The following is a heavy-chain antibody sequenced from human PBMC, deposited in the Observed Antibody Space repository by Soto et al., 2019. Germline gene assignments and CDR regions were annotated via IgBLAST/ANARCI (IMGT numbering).Heavy chain of an antibody. Sequence: ASVKVSCKASGGTFSSYAISWVRQAPGQGLEWMGGIIPIFGTANCAQKFQGRVTITADESTSTAYMELSSLRSEDTAVYYCAKECIAANYYYYGMDVWGQGTTVTVSS. CDR1: GGTFSSYA. V-gene: IGHV1-69*13. CDR3: AKECIAANYYYYGMDV. CDR2: IIPIFGTA. J-gene: IGHJ6*02. D-gene: IGHD6-13*01.